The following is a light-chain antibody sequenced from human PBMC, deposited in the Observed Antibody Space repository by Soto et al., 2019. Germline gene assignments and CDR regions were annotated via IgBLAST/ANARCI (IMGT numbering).Light chain of an antibody. J-gene: IGLJ3*02. CDR1: TGSVTSGHY. Sequence: QAVVTQEPSLTVSPGGTVTLTCGSSTGSVTSGHYPYWFQQKPGQAPRTLIYDTSNKHSWTPARFSGSLFGGKAALTLSGAQPEDEAAYYCLLSYSGTAWVFGGGTKVTV. V-gene: IGLV7-46*01. CDR3: LLSYSGTAWV. CDR2: DTS.